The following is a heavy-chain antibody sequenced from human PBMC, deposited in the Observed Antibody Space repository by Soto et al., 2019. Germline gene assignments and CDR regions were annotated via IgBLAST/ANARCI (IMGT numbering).Heavy chain of an antibody. V-gene: IGHV3-23*01. CDR3: ARKVPGSTTRPDYWYFDL. D-gene: IGHD3-10*01. CDR1: GFTFISYA. Sequence: EVQLSESGGGLVQPGGSLRLSCAASGFTFISYAMNWVRQAPGKGLQWVSAISGGGDATFYADSVKGRFTISRDNSRNTVTLQMNSLGADDTAVYYCARKVPGSTTRPDYWYFDLWGRGTLFTVSS. CDR2: ISGGGDAT. J-gene: IGHJ2*01.